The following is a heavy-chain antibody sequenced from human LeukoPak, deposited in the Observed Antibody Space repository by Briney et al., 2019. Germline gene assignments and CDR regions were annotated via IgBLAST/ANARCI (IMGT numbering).Heavy chain of an antibody. J-gene: IGHJ4*02. V-gene: IGHV3-33*01. Sequence: GRSLRLSCAASGFTFSSYGMHWVRQAPGKGLAWVAVIWYDGSNKYYADSVKGRFTISRDNSKNTLYLQMDSLRAEDTAVYYCARDEAAAGTFDYWGQGTLVTVSS. CDR3: ARDEAAAGTFDY. CDR2: IWYDGSNK. D-gene: IGHD6-13*01. CDR1: GFTFSSYG.